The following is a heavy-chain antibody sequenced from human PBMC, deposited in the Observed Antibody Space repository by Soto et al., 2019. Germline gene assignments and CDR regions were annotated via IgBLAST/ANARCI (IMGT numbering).Heavy chain of an antibody. J-gene: IGHJ4*02. Sequence: PSETLSLTCAVYGGSFSGYYWSWIRQPPGKGLEWIGEINHSGSTNYNPSLKSRVTISVDTSKNQFSLKLSSVTAADTAVYYCARVPLPSNAKSYNWNYRVPLFGYWGQGTLVTVSS. CDR3: ARVPLPSNAKSYNWNYRVPLFGY. D-gene: IGHD1-7*01. V-gene: IGHV4-34*01. CDR2: INHSGST. CDR1: GGSFSGYY.